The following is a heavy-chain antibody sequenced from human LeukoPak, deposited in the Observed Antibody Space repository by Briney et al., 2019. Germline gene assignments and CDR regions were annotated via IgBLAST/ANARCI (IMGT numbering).Heavy chain of an antibody. V-gene: IGHV1-18*04. Sequence: ASVKVSCKASGYTFTGYYMHWVRQAPGQGLEWMGWISAYNGNTNYAQKLQGRVTMTTDTSTSTAYMELRSLRSDDTAVYYCARDLMNDILPGNWFDPWGQGTLVTVSS. D-gene: IGHD3-9*01. CDR1: GYTFTGYY. CDR3: ARDLMNDILPGNWFDP. CDR2: ISAYNGNT. J-gene: IGHJ5*02.